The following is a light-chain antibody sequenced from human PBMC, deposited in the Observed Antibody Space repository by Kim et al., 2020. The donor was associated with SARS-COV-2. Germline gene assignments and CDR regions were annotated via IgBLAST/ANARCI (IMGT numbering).Light chain of an antibody. J-gene: IGKJ4*01. CDR1: QSLLYSNGYNY. Sequence: DIVMTQSPLSLPVTPGEPASISCRSSQSLLYSNGYNYLDWYLQKPGQSPQLLIYLGSNRASGVPDRFSGNGSGTDFTLKISRVEAEDVGVYYCMQSLQTPLTFGGGTKVDIK. CDR2: LGS. V-gene: IGKV2-28*01. CDR3: MQSLQTPLT.